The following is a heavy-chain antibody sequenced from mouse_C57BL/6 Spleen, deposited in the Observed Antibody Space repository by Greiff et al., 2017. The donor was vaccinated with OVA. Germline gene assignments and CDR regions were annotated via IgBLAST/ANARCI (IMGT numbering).Heavy chain of an antibody. Sequence: EVQLVESGGGLVQPKGSLKLSCAASGFTFNTYAMHWVRQAPGKGLEWVARIRSKSSNSATFYADSVKDRFTISRDDSQSMLYLQMNNLKTEDTAMYYCVRDGDYGSPSFAYWGQGTLVTVSA. V-gene: IGHV10-3*01. D-gene: IGHD1-1*01. CDR1: GFTFNTYA. CDR2: IRSKSSNSAT. CDR3: VRDGDYGSPSFAY. J-gene: IGHJ3*01.